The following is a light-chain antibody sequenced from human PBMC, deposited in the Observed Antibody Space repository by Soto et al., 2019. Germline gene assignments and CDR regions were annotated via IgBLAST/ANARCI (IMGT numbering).Light chain of an antibody. CDR1: QSVSSN. Sequence: EIVMTQSPATLSVSPGERATLSCRASQSVSSNLAWYQQKHGQDPRLLIYGASTRATGIPARFSGSGSGTEFTLNISSLQSEDFAVYYCQQYNNWPPWTFGQGTKVEIK. J-gene: IGKJ1*01. CDR3: QQYNNWPPWT. V-gene: IGKV3-15*01. CDR2: GAS.